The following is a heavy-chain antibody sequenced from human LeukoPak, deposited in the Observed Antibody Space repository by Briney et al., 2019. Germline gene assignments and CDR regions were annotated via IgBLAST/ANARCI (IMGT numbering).Heavy chain of an antibody. D-gene: IGHD6-13*01. V-gene: IGHV3-48*02. CDR1: GFTFSNYN. J-gene: IGHJ4*02. Sequence: GGSLRLSCAASGFTFSNYNMNWVRQAPGKGLEWIPFITSSSSTIYYADSVKGRFTISRDNAKNSLYLQMNSLRDEDTAVYYCARGRTSSWYFDYWGQGTLVTVSS. CDR3: ARGRTSSWYFDY. CDR2: ITSSSSTI.